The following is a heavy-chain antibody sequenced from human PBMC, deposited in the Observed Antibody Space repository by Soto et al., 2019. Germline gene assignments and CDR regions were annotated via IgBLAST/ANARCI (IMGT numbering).Heavy chain of an antibody. V-gene: IGHV4-34*01. D-gene: IGHD2-2*01. CDR3: ATESYGYCSSTSGFYYYYGMDV. J-gene: IGHJ6*02. CDR1: GGSFSGYY. Sequence: PSETLSLTCAVYGGSFSGYYWSWIRQPPGKGLEWIGEINHSGSTNYNPSLKSRVTISVDTSKNQFSLKLSSVSAADTAVYYCATESYGYCSSTSGFYYYYGMDVWGQGTTVTV. CDR2: INHSGST.